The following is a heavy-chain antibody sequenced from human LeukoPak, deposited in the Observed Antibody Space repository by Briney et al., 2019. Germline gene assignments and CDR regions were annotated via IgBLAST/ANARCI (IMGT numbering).Heavy chain of an antibody. CDR2: IYPGDSDI. D-gene: IGHD5-12*01. Sequence: GESLKISCKGSGYSFTTYWIAWVRQMPGKGLEWMGLIYPGDSDIRYSPSFQGQVTISADKSITTAYLQWSSLKASDTAMDYCARHGGTYAYDYWGQGILVTVSS. J-gene: IGHJ4*02. CDR3: ARHGGTYAYDY. CDR1: GYSFTTYW. V-gene: IGHV5-51*01.